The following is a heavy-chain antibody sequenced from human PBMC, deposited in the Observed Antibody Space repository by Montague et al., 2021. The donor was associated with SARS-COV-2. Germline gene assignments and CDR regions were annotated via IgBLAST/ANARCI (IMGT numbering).Heavy chain of an antibody. Sequence: TLSLTCTVSGASISSGGYYWSWIRQHPGKGLEWIGYIYYSGSTYYDPSLKSRVTISVDTSKNQFSLKVSSVTAADTAVYYCARSPEPMIILIITSLNWYFDLWAVAPWSLSPQ. CDR1: GASISSGGYY. CDR2: IYYSGST. CDR3: ARSPEPMIILIITSLNWYFDL. V-gene: IGHV4-31*03. J-gene: IGHJ2*01. D-gene: IGHD3-22*01.